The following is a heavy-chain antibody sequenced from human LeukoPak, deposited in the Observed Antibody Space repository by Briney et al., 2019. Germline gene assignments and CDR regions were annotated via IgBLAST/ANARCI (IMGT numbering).Heavy chain of an antibody. CDR1: GFTFNSYA. CDR2: ISYDGSNK. CDR3: ARDRWMYSGSYYSDY. D-gene: IGHD1-26*01. V-gene: IGHV3-30-3*01. J-gene: IGHJ4*02. Sequence: GGSLRLSCVASGFTFNSYAMHWVRQAPGKGLEWVAVISYDGSNKYYADSVKGRFTISRDNSKNTLYLQMNSLRAEDTAVYYCARDRWMYSGSYYSDYWGQGTLVTVSS.